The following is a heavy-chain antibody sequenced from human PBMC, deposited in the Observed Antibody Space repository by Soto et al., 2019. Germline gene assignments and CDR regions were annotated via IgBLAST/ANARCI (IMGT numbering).Heavy chain of an antibody. CDR3: ANPLRFLDSYGMDV. J-gene: IGHJ6*02. D-gene: IGHD3-3*01. CDR2: IIPIFRTA. Sequence: SVNVSCKASGGTFSSYAIRWLRQAPGQGLEWMGGIIPIFRTANYAQKFQGRVTIPADESTSTAYMELSSLRSDDTAVYYCANPLRFLDSYGMDVWGQGTTVTVSS. CDR1: GGTFSSYA. V-gene: IGHV1-69*13.